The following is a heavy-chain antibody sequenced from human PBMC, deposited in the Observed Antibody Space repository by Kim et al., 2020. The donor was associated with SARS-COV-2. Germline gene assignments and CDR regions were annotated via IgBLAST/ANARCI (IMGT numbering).Heavy chain of an antibody. J-gene: IGHJ4*02. Sequence: AGCVEGRFTVYRDNSKSTLYLQMNSLRAEDTAVYYCAKGEYYYDSSGYELWGQGTLVTVSS. CDR3: AKGEYYYDSSGYEL. V-gene: IGHV3-23*01. D-gene: IGHD3-22*01.